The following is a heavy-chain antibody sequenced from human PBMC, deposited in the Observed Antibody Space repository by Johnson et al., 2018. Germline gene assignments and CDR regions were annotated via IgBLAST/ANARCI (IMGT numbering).Heavy chain of an antibody. CDR3: ASGGGRLGYWSGVSCYPHDAFDI. J-gene: IGHJ3*02. V-gene: IGHV3-30*04. CDR1: GFTFSSYA. CDR2: ISYDGSNK. D-gene: IGHD2-15*01. Sequence: QVQLVQSGGGVVQPGRSLRLSCAASGFTFSSYAMHWVRQAPGKGLEWVAVISYDGSNKYYADSVKGRFTISRDNPKNTLYLQMNSLRAEDTAVYYCASGGGRLGYWSGVSCYPHDAFDIWGQGTMVTVSS.